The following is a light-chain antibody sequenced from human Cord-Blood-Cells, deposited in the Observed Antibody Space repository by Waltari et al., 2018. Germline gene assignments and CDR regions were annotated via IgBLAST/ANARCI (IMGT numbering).Light chain of an antibody. CDR3: CSYAGSSSWV. CDR1: SCDVGSYTL. CDR2: EVS. Sequence: SALTQHAPVSGSPGQSLTISCPRTSCDVGSYTLVSWYQQHPGKAPNLMIYEVSKRPSGVSNRFSGSKSGNTASLTISGLQAEDEADYYCCSYAGSSSWVFGGGTKLTVL. V-gene: IGLV2-23*02. J-gene: IGLJ3*02.